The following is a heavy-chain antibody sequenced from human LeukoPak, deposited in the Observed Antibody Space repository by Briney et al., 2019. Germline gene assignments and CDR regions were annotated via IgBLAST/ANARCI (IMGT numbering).Heavy chain of an antibody. CDR3: ARDGSGWYLVPYDAFDI. CDR1: GGTFSSYA. CDR2: IIPILGIA. Sequence: SVKVSCKASGGTFSSYAISWVRQAPGQGLEWMGRIIPILGIANYAQKFQGRVTITADKSTSTAYMELSSLRSEDTAVYYCARDGSGWYLVPYDAFDIWGQGTMVTVSS. D-gene: IGHD6-19*01. J-gene: IGHJ3*02. V-gene: IGHV1-69*04.